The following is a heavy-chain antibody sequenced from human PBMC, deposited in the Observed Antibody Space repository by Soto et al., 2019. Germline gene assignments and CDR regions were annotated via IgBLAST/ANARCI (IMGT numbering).Heavy chain of an antibody. J-gene: IGHJ5*02. CDR2: IYYSGST. CDR1: GGSISSYY. D-gene: IGHD3-22*01. CDR3: ASIYDSSGYYYGNNWFDP. Sequence: SETLSLTCTVSGGSISSYYWSWIRQPPGKGLEWIGYIYYSGSTYYNPSLKSRVTISVDTSKNQFSLELSSVTAADTAVYYCASIYDSSGYYYGNNWFDPWGQGTLVTVS. V-gene: IGHV4-59*12.